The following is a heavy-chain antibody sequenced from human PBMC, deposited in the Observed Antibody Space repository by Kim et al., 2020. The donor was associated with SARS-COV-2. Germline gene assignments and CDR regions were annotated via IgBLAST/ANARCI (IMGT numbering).Heavy chain of an antibody. Sequence: GGSLRLSCVASGFTFSNYDMNWVRQAPGKGLEWVSYISSSSGSTNYADSVRGRFTISRDNAKNTLYLQMNSLRAEDTAVYYCARGLGVSAGGTDYYGKDV. CDR1: GFTFSNYD. CDR2: ISSSSGST. J-gene: IGHJ6*01. V-gene: IGHV3-11*05. CDR3: ARGLGVSAGGTDYYGKDV. D-gene: IGHD3-16*01.